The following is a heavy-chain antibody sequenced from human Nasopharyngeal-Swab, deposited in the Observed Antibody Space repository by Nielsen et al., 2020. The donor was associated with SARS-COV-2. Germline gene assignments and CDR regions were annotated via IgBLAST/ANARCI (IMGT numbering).Heavy chain of an antibody. CDR3: AKDGITGTTYYFDY. J-gene: IGHJ4*02. CDR1: GFTFSSYG. CDR2: ISYDGSNK. D-gene: IGHD1-7*01. V-gene: IGHV3-30*18. Sequence: GGSLRLSCAAFGFTFSSYGMHWVRQAPGKGLEWVAVISYDGSNKYYADSVKGRFTISRDNSKNTLYLQMNSLRAEDTAVYYCAKDGITGTTYYFDYWGQGTLVTVSS.